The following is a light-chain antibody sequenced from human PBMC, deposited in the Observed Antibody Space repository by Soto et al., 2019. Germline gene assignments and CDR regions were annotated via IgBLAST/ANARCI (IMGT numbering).Light chain of an antibody. CDR2: GAS. Sequence: EIVLTQSPGTLSLSPGERATLSCRASQSLSSSFLAWYQQKPGQAPRLLISGASSSATGIPDRFSGSGSGTDFTLTISRLEPEDFAVYYCQQYGDSLTFGGGTKVEIK. V-gene: IGKV3-20*01. CDR1: QSLSSSF. CDR3: QQYGDSLT. J-gene: IGKJ4*01.